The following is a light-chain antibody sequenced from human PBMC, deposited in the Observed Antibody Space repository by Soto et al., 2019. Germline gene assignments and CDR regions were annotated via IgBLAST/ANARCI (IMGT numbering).Light chain of an antibody. J-gene: IGKJ5*01. CDR1: QTVSSS. V-gene: IGKV3-20*01. CDR2: GAS. CDR3: QQIYSIPIT. Sequence: EIVLTQSPGTLSLSPGERATLSCSASQTVSSSLAWYQQKPGQAPRLLISGASSRAADIPDRFSGSGSGTDFTLTINRLEPEDFATYYCQQIYSIPITFGQGTRLEIK.